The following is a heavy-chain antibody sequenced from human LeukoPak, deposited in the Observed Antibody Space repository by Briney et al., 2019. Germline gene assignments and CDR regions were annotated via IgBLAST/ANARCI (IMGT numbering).Heavy chain of an antibody. CDR2: ISGSGGST. CDR3: AKDQRTYYDSSGFHAFDI. V-gene: IGHV3-23*01. J-gene: IGHJ3*02. CDR1: GFTFSSYA. D-gene: IGHD3-22*01. Sequence: PGGSLRLSCAASGFTFSSYAMSWVRQAPGKGLEWVSAISGSGGSTYYADSVKGRFTISRDSSKNTLYLQMNSLRAEDTAVYYCAKDQRTYYDSSGFHAFDIWGQGTMVTVSS.